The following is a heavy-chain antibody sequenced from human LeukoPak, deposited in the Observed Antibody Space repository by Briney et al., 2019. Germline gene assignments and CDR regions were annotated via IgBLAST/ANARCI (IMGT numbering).Heavy chain of an antibody. D-gene: IGHD6-19*01. CDR2: ISGSGGST. V-gene: IGHV3-23*01. CDR3: AKPVWQWLVHGAFDI. J-gene: IGHJ3*02. CDR1: GFTFSSYA. Sequence: PGGSLRLSCAASGFTFSSYAMSWVRQAPGKGLEWVSAISGSGGSTYYADSVKGRFTVSRDNSKNTLYLQMNSLRAEDTAVYYCAKPVWQWLVHGAFDIWGQGTMVTVSS.